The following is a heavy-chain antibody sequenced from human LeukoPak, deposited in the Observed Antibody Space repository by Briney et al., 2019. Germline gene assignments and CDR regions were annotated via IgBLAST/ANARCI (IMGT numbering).Heavy chain of an antibody. Sequence: SGTLSLTRAVSGGSLSSVGTCWSCIRPHPGKGLGWSRYIFYSGSTDYEPSLTSRVTISVATSKNQFTLKLSCVSAAGTAVYYLASTGLGYWRRTGWYLIALFDYWGQGTLVTVSS. CDR2: IFYSGST. D-gene: IGHD2-2*01. CDR3: ASTGLGYWRRTGWYLIALFDY. J-gene: IGHJ4*02. CDR1: GGSLSSVGTC. V-gene: IGHV4-31*11.